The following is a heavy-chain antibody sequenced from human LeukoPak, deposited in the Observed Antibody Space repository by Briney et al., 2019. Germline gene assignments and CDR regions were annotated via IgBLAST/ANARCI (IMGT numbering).Heavy chain of an antibody. Sequence: PGRSLRLSCAASGFTFSSYGMHWVRQAPGKGLEWVAVIWNDGSNKYYADSAKGRFTISRDNSKNTLYLQMNSLRAEDTAVYYCARELYDSSGYYRKGLDYWGQGTLVTVSS. CDR1: GFTFSSYG. V-gene: IGHV3-33*01. CDR3: ARELYDSSGYYRKGLDY. J-gene: IGHJ4*02. D-gene: IGHD3-22*01. CDR2: IWNDGSNK.